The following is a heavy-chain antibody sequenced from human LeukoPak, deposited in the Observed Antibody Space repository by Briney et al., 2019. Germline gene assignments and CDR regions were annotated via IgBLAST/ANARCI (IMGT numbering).Heavy chain of an antibody. CDR3: ARVPRLGGYYFDY. J-gene: IGHJ4*02. D-gene: IGHD3-16*01. CDR2: IYTSGST. CDR1: GVSISSGSYY. Sequence: SETLSLTCTVSGVSISSGSYYWSWIRQPAGKGLEWIGRIYTSGSTTYNPSLKSRVTISVDTSKNQFSLKLSSVTAADTAVYYCARVPRLGGYYFDYWGQGTLVTVSS. V-gene: IGHV4-61*02.